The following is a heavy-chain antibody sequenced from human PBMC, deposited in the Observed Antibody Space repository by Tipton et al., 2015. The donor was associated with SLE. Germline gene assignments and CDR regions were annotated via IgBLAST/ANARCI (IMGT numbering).Heavy chain of an antibody. CDR1: GFTFSIYP. D-gene: IGHD6-13*01. Sequence: SLRLSCAASGFTFSIYPMHWVRQAPGKGLEWVAAISYDGNNKYYADSVKGRFTISRDNAKNSLYLQMNSLRAEDTAVYYCARGEDSSSWYFDYWGQGTLVTVSS. CDR3: ARGEDSSSWYFDY. J-gene: IGHJ4*02. CDR2: ISYDGNNK. V-gene: IGHV3-30*04.